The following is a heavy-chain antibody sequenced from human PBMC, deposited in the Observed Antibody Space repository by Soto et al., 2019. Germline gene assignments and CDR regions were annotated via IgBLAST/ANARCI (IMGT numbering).Heavy chain of an antibody. J-gene: IGHJ6*03. Sequence: ASVKVSRQLSEYTLTELSMHRLRQAPGKGLEWMGGFDPEDGETIYAQKFQGRVTMTEDTSTDTAYMELSSLRSEDTAVYYCATVGRCGRCYSPYYYYMDVWGKGTTVTVSS. CDR3: ATVGRCGRCYSPYYYYMDV. CDR1: EYTLTELS. V-gene: IGHV1-24*01. D-gene: IGHD2-15*01. CDR2: FDPEDGET.